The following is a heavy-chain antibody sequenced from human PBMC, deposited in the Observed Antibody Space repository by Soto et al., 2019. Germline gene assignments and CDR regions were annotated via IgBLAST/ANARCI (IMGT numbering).Heavy chain of an antibody. CDR3: ARGQGFLEWLLWVNWLET. J-gene: IGHJ5*02. V-gene: IGHV4-34*01. CDR2: INHSGST. CDR1: VCSFMVYD. Sequence: PSSTXSLTCSFDVCSFMVYDWIWMRHPPGKGLEWIGEINHSGSTNYNPSLKSRVTISVDTSKNQFSLKLSSVTAADTAVYYCARGQGFLEWLLWVNWLETWGQGPLVNVYS. D-gene: IGHD3-3*01.